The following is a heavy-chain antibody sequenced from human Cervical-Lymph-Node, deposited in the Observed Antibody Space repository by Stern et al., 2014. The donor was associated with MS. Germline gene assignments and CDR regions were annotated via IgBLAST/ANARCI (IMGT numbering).Heavy chain of an antibody. V-gene: IGHV1-3*01. J-gene: IGHJ4*02. Sequence: QVQLMQSGDEVKKPGASMTISCKTSGYNFIEHAIHWVRQAPGQRLEWMGCINGDPVTTKYSQKFQCRVSCTRDKAASAAYMDLSSLSPDDTAVYYCARQPDYSDFLDFWGQGTLVTVSS. D-gene: IGHD4-11*01. CDR2: INGDPVTT. CDR1: GYNFIEHA. CDR3: ARQPDYSDFLDF.